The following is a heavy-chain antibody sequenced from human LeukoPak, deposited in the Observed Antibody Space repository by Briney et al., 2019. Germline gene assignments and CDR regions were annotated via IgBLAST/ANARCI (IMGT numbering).Heavy chain of an antibody. D-gene: IGHD2-2*01. Sequence: GGSLRLSCAASGFTFSNYAMHWVRQAPGKGLEWVAVISYDGSNKYYADSVKGQFTVSRDNSYNTLYLQMSSLRPEDTAVYYCGRGEEGYCSRSNCPAPQHWGQGTLVTVSS. V-gene: IGHV3-30*15. CDR2: ISYDGSNK. CDR1: GFTFSNYA. J-gene: IGHJ1*01. CDR3: GRGEEGYCSRSNCPAPQH.